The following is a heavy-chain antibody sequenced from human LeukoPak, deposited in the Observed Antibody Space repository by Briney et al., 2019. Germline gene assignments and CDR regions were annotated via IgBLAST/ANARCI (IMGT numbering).Heavy chain of an antibody. J-gene: IGHJ6*03. V-gene: IGHV1-58*02. Sequence: SVKVSCKASGFTFTSSAMQWVRQARGQRLEWIGWTVVGSGNTNYAQKFQERVTITRDMSTSTAYMELSSLRSEDTAVYYCAADWVAAAGALRDYYYMDVWGKGTTVTVSS. CDR1: GFTFTSSA. CDR2: TVVGSGNT. D-gene: IGHD6-13*01. CDR3: AADWVAAAGALRDYYYMDV.